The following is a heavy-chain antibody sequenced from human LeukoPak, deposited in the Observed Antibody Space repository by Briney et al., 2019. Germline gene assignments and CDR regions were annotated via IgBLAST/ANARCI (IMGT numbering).Heavy chain of an antibody. CDR1: GFTFSSYS. D-gene: IGHD3-22*01. Sequence: GGSLRLSCAASGFTFSSYSMNWVRQAPGRGLEWVSSISSSSSYIYYADSVKGRFTISRDNAKNSLYLQMNSLRAEDTAVYYCATDAGSSGFPRAGVDYWGQGTLVTVSS. J-gene: IGHJ4*02. CDR2: ISSSSSYI. V-gene: IGHV3-21*01. CDR3: ATDAGSSGFPRAGVDY.